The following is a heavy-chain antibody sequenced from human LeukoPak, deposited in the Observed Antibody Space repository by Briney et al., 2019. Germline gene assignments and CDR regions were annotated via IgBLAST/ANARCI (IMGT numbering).Heavy chain of an antibody. V-gene: IGHV3-23*01. CDR1: GFTVSSNY. D-gene: IGHD3-22*01. CDR3: ASSYGSSAYYPFDY. J-gene: IGHJ4*02. CDR2: ISDSGGST. Sequence: GGSLRLSCAASGFTVSSNYMSWVRQAPGKGLEWVSLISDSGGSTNYADSVKGRLTISRDNSKNTLYLQMNTLRAEDTAIYYCASSYGSSAYYPFDYWGQGTLVTVFS.